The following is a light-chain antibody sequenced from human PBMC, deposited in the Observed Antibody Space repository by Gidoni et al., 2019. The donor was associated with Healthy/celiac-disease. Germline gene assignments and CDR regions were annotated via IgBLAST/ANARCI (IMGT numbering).Light chain of an antibody. CDR3: QQSYSTPRT. CDR1: QGISSY. J-gene: IGKJ4*01. CDR2: AAS. Sequence: IQMTQSPSSLSASVGDRGIITCRASQGISSYLYWYQQKPGKAPKLLIYAASNLQSGVPSRLSGSGYATDFILTISSLQPEDFATYYCQQSYSTPRTFGGGTKVEIK. V-gene: IGKV1-39*01.